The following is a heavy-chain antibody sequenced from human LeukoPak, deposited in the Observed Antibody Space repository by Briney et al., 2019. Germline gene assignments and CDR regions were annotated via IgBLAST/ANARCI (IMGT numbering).Heavy chain of an antibody. CDR3: ARDRYGSGSRGVDY. Sequence: GGSLRLSCAASGFTVSSNYMSWVRQAPGKGLEWVSVIYSGGSTYYADSVKGRFTISRDNSKNTLYLQMNSLRAEDTAVYYCARDRYGSGSRGVDYWGQGTLVTVSS. J-gene: IGHJ4*02. D-gene: IGHD3-10*01. V-gene: IGHV3-53*01. CDR1: GFTVSSNY. CDR2: IYSGGST.